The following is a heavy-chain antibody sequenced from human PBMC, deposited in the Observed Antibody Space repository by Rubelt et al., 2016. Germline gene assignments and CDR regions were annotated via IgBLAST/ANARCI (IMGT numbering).Heavy chain of an antibody. V-gene: IGHV1-24*01. D-gene: IGHD6-13*01. J-gene: IGHJ4*02. CDR3: ARELPGYSSSRADY. Sequence: QVQLVQSGAEVKKPGASVKVSCKVSGYTLTELSMHWVRQAPGKGLEWMGGFDPEDGETIYAQKFQGRVTMTADTSTDTAYMELSSLRSDDTAVYYCARELPGYSSSRADYWGQGTLVTVSS. CDR1: GYTLTELS. CDR2: FDPEDGET.